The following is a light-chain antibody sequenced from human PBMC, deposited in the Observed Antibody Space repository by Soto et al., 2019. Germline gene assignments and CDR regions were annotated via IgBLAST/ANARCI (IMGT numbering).Light chain of an antibody. CDR2: AAS. J-gene: IGKJ1*01. CDR1: HSFSIY. CDR3: QQSYSTPWT. Sequence: DIQMTQSPSSLSASVGDRVTITCRTSHSFSIYLNWYQQRPGKAPKLLIYAASSLGSGVPSRFSGSGSGTDFPLTISSLQSEDIATYYCQQSYSTPWTFGQGTKVEIK. V-gene: IGKV1-39*01.